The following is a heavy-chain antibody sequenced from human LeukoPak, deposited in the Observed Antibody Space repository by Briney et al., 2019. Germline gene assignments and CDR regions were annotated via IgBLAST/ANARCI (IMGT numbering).Heavy chain of an antibody. CDR1: GGSISSGGYY. CDR3: ARDPSDYYDSSGSLGAFDI. J-gene: IGHJ3*02. Sequence: SETLSLTCTVSGGSISSGGYYWSWLRQHPGKGLEWIGYIYYSGSTYYNPSLKSRVTISVDTSKNQFSLKLSSVTAADTAVYYCARDPSDYYDSSGSLGAFDIWGQGTMVTVSS. V-gene: IGHV4-31*03. CDR2: IYYSGST. D-gene: IGHD3-22*01.